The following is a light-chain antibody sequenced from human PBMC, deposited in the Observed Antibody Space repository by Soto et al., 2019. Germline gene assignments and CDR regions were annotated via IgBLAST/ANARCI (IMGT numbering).Light chain of an antibody. CDR3: AAWDDSLNGHVV. CDR1: SSNIGSNT. Sequence: QSVLTQPPSASGTPGQRVTISCSGSSSNIGSNTVHWYQQLPGTAPKLLIYSSNQRPSGVPDRFSGSKSGTSASLAISGLQSEDEADYYCAAWDDSLNGHVVFGGGTQLTVL. CDR2: SSN. J-gene: IGLJ2*01. V-gene: IGLV1-44*01.